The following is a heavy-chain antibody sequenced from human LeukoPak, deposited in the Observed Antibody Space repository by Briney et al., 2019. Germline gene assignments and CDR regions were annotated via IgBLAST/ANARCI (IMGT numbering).Heavy chain of an antibody. CDR1: GRSFSGYY. CDR3: ALQYYDILTGYYSDY. V-gene: IGHV4-34*01. CDR2: INHSGST. D-gene: IGHD3-9*01. J-gene: IGHJ4*02. Sequence: SETLSLTCAVYGRSFSGYYCSWIRQPPGKLLEWIGKINHSGSTNYNPSPKSRVTISVDTSKNQFSLKLSSVTAADTAVYYCALQYYDILTGYYSDYWGQGTLVTVSS.